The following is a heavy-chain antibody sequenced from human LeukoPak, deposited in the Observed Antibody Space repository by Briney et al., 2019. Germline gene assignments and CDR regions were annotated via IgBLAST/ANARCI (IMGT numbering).Heavy chain of an antibody. D-gene: IGHD2-21*02. J-gene: IGHJ5*02. CDR1: GGSISSYY. CDR2: IYYSGST. CDR3: ARDDFYNWFDP. Sequence: PSETLSLTCTVSGGSISSYYWSWIRQPPGKGLEWIGYIYYSGSTNYNPSLKSRVTISVDTSKNQFSPRLSSVTAADTAVYYCARDDFYNWFDPWGQGTLVTVSS. V-gene: IGHV4-59*01.